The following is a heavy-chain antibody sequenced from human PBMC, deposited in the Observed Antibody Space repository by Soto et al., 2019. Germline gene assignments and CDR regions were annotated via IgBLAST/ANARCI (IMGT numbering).Heavy chain of an antibody. CDR2: ISYDGSNK. V-gene: IGHV3-30*18. D-gene: IGHD6-19*01. Sequence: PGGSLRLSCAASGFTFSSYGMHWVRQAPGKGLEWVAVISYDGSNKYYADSVKGRFTISRDNSKNTLYLQMNSLRAEDTAVYYCAKAKSSGYVDYWGQGTLVTVSS. CDR1: GFTFSSYG. CDR3: AKAKSSGYVDY. J-gene: IGHJ4*02.